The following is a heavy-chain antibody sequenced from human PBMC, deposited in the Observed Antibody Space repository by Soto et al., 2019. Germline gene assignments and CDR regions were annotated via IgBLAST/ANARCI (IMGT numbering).Heavy chain of an antibody. Sequence: GGSLRLSCAASGFRFGDHYMTWIRQAPGKGLEWVSKISGDGTTQYYADSVKGRFTVSRDNTKNSLHLQMNRLRAEDTALYYCAGDPFYYASGFWGQGTLVTVSS. CDR2: ISGDGTTQ. D-gene: IGHD3-16*01. CDR1: GFRFGDHY. CDR3: AGDPFYYASGF. V-gene: IGHV3-11*01. J-gene: IGHJ4*02.